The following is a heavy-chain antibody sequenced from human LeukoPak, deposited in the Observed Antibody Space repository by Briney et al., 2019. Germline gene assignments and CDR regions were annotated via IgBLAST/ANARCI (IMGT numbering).Heavy chain of an antibody. CDR1: GFTFSSYE. Sequence: GGSLRLSCAASGFTFSSYEMKWVRQAPGKGLEWVSYISSSGTSIYYADSVKGRFTISRDNAKNSLYLQLNSLRVEDTAVYFCAGGFGFLIESWGQGTLVTVSS. D-gene: IGHD3-16*01. CDR2: ISSSGTSI. J-gene: IGHJ4*02. V-gene: IGHV3-48*03. CDR3: AGGFGFLIES.